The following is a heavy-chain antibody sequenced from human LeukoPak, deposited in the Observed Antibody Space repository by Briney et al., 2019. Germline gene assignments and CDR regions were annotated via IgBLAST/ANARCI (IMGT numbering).Heavy chain of an antibody. V-gene: IGHV1-3*04. D-gene: IGHD2-21*02. CDR3: ARNTETAIPLPYYFDY. Sequence: ASVTVSCTASGYTFTSYAMHWVRQAPGQRLECMGWINTGNGNTKYSQKFQGRVTITRDTSASTAYMDLSSLRSEDTAVYYCARNTETAIPLPYYFDYWGQGTLVTVSS. CDR2: INTGNGNT. CDR1: GYTFTSYA. J-gene: IGHJ4*02.